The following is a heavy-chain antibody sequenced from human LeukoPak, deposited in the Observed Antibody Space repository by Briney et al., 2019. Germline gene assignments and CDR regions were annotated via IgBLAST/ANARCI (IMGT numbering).Heavy chain of an antibody. CDR2: MNPNSGAT. D-gene: IGHD2-2*01. V-gene: IGHV1-8*01. J-gene: IGHJ5*02. CDR1: GFTFTSHD. CDR3: ARAIGCSSTSCYVNWFDP. Sequence: ASVTVSCKTSGFTFTSHDYNWVRQAAGQGLEWMGWMNPNSGATGYAQKFQGRVTMTRDTSITTVYMELSSLRSEDTAVYYCARAIGCSSTSCYVNWFDPWGQGTLVTVSS.